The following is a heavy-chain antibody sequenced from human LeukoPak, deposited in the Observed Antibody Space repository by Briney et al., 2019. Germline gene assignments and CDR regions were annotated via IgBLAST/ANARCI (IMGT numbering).Heavy chain of an antibody. J-gene: IGHJ4*02. CDR1: GFTFSDYY. Sequence: GWYLRLSCAASGFTFSDYYMSWILQAPGKGLESVSYISSSCSTIYYADSVNGRFTISRGNDKNSLYLQMDSLCAYDTVVYYCARENYDLWSGYYSDYWGQGTLVTVSS. V-gene: IGHV3-11*04. CDR2: ISSSCSTI. CDR3: ARENYDLWSGYYSDY. D-gene: IGHD3-3*01.